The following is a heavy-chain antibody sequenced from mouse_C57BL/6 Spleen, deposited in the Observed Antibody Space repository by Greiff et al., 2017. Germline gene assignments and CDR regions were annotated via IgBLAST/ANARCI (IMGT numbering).Heavy chain of an antibody. CDR2: IDPETGGT. J-gene: IGHJ2*01. V-gene: IGHV1-15*01. CDR1: GYTFTDYE. CDR3: TRGNPYYGSRGDY. D-gene: IGHD1-1*01. Sequence: QVQLKESGAELVRPGASVTLSCKASGYTFTDYEMHWVQQTPVHGLEWIGAIDPETGGTAYNQKFKGKAILTADKSSSTAYMELRSLTSEDSAVYYCTRGNPYYGSRGDYWGQGTTLTVSS.